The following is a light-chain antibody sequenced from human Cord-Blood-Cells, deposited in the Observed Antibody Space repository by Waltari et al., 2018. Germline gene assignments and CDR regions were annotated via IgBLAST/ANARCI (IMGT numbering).Light chain of an antibody. CDR2: DAS. J-gene: IGKJ2*01. CDR3: QQNNSYSYT. Sequence: DIQMTQCPSTLCASAGDRVAVTCRASQCISSWWGCYQQKPGNAPKLLTYDASRLESGVPSWFRGSGSGNEFTITISMLQPDVFATYYCQQNNSYSYTFGQGTKLEIK. V-gene: IGKV1-5*01. CDR1: QCISSW.